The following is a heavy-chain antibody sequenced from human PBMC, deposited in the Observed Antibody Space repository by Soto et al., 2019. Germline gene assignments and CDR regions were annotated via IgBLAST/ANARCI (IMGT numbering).Heavy chain of an antibody. CDR2: ISAYNGNT. J-gene: IGHJ4*02. CDR1: GYTFINYA. CDR3: ARGWFGEFMYYFDY. V-gene: IGHV1-18*01. D-gene: IGHD3-10*01. Sequence: QVQLVQSGAEVKKPGASVKVSCKASGYTFINYAFSWVRQAPGQGLEWMGWISAYNGNTNYAQKLQGRVTMTTDTSTSTAYMGLRSLRSTDTAVYYCARGWFGEFMYYFDYWGQGTLVTVSS.